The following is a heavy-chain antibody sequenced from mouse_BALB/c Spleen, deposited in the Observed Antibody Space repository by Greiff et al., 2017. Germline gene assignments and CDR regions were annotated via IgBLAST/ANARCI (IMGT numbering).Heavy chain of an antibody. CDR2: INSNGGST. V-gene: IGHV5-6-2*01. J-gene: IGHJ4*01. CDR3: ARNCDYYAMDY. CDR1: GFTFSSYY. D-gene: IGHD4-1*01. Sequence: EVKVEESGGGLVKLGGSLKLSCAASGFTFSSYYMSWVRQTPEKRLELVAAINSNGGSTYYPDTVKGRFTISRDNAKNTLYLQISSLKSEDTALYYCARNCDYYAMDYWGQGTSVTVSS.